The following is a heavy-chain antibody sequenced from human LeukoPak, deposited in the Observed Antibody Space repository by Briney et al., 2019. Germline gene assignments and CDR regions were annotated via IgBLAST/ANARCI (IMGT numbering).Heavy chain of an antibody. D-gene: IGHD4-17*01. CDR2: IIPILGIA. CDR1: GGTFSSYT. Sequence: SVKVSCKASGGTFSSYTISWVRQAPGQGLEWMGRIIPILGIANYAQKFQGRVTITADKSTSTAYMGLSSLRSEDTAVYYCARGSTVTPFDYWGQGTLVTVSS. CDR3: ARGSTVTPFDY. J-gene: IGHJ4*02. V-gene: IGHV1-69*02.